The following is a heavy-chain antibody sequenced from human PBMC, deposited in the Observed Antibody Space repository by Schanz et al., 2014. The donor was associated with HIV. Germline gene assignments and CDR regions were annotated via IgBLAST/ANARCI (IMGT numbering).Heavy chain of an antibody. V-gene: IGHV1-2*02. Sequence: QVRLVQSGAEVKRPGASVKVSCKASGYTFTGYFVHWVRQAPGQGLQWMGWINPKSGDTSYAQKVQGRVTMTRDTSISTAYMSLSRLRSDDTAVYYCARDDPFDPWGQGTLVTV. CDR2: INPKSGDT. CDR3: ARDDPFDP. CDR1: GYTFTGYF. J-gene: IGHJ5*02.